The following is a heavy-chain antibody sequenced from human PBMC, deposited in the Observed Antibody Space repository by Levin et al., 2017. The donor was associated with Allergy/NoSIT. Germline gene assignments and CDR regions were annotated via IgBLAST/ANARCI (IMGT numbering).Heavy chain of an antibody. D-gene: IGHD2-2*01. V-gene: IGHV2-26*01. Sequence: VSGPTLVKPTETLTLTCTVSGFSLSNARMGVSWIRQPPGKALEWLAHIFSNDEKSYSTSLKSRLTISKDTSKSQVVLTMTNMDPVDTATYYCARTGVPAAFPVDDYYYYYMDGWGKGTTVTVSS. J-gene: IGHJ6*03. CDR3: ARTGVPAAFPVDDYYYYYMDG. CDR2: IFSNDEK. CDR1: GFSLSNARMG.